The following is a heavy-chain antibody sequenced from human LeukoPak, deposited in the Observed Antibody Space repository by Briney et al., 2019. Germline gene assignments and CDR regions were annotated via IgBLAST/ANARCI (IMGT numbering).Heavy chain of an antibody. J-gene: IGHJ4*02. CDR2: ISAYNGNT. D-gene: IGHD6-19*01. Sequence: ASVKVSCKASGYTFTSYGISWVRQAPGQGLEWMVWISAYNGNTNYAQKLQGRVTMTTDTSTSTAYMELRSLRSDDTAVYYCARDKFGIAVAGTSGIDYWGQGTLVTVSS. V-gene: IGHV1-18*01. CDR1: GYTFTSYG. CDR3: ARDKFGIAVAGTSGIDY.